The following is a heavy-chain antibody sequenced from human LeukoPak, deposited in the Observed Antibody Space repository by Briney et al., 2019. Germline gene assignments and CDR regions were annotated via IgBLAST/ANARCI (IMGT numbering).Heavy chain of an antibody. D-gene: IGHD3-22*01. CDR2: IIPIFGTA. J-gene: IGHJ5*02. Sequence: ASVKVSCKASGGTFSSYAISWVRQAPGQGLEWMGGIIPIFGTANYAQKFQGRVTITADESTSTAYMELSSLRSEDTAVYYCARRERNYYDSSGYNNWFDPWGQGTLVTVSS. CDR1: GGTFSSYA. CDR3: ARRERNYYDSSGYNNWFDP. V-gene: IGHV1-69*13.